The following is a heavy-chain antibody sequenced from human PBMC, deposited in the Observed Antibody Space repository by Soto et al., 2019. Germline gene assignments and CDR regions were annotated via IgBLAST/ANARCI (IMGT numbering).Heavy chain of an antibody. Sequence: ASVKVSCKASAYTFTGYYMHWVRQAPGQGLEWMGWINPNSGGTNYAQKFQGWVTMTRDTSISTAYMELSRLRSDDTAVYYCARDLAGSGSYSNWFDPWGQGTLVTVSS. CDR2: INPNSGGT. V-gene: IGHV1-2*04. J-gene: IGHJ5*02. CDR1: AYTFTGYY. CDR3: ARDLAGSGSYSNWFDP. D-gene: IGHD3-10*01.